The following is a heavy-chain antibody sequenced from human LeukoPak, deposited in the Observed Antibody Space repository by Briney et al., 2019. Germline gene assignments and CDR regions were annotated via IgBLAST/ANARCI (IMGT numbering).Heavy chain of an antibody. J-gene: IGHJ4*02. CDR1: GFTFSSYW. Sequence: GGSLRLSCAASGFTFSSYWMSWVRQAPGKGLEGVANINQDGSEKYYVDSVKGRFTISRDNAKNSLYLQMNSLRAEDTGVYYCARDTAGGDHWGQGTLVTVSS. CDR2: INQDGSEK. D-gene: IGHD5-18*01. V-gene: IGHV3-7*03. CDR3: ARDTAGGDH.